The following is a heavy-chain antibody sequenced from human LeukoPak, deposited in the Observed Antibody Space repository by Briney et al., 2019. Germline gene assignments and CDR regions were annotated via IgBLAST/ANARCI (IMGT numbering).Heavy chain of an antibody. Sequence: PGGSLRLSCEVSEVTFRNNWMSWVRQAPGKGLEWVANVKQDGSEKYYVESVKGRFTISRDNAKNSLYLQMNSLRVEDTAIYYCATYSGLNGREFQYWGHGTLVSVSS. CDR1: EVTFRNNW. V-gene: IGHV3-7*01. J-gene: IGHJ1*01. D-gene: IGHD1-26*01. CDR3: ATYSGLNGREFQY. CDR2: VKQDGSEK.